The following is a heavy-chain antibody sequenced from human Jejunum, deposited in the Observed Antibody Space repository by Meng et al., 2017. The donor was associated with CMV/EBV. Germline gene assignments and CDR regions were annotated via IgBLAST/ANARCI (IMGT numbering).Heavy chain of an antibody. CDR2: ISYTGGST. CDR3: AKDLIEYSSSGYYFDY. V-gene: IGHV3-23*01. Sequence: SGFSFSSYAIIWVSQGPGGGLEWVSSISYTGGSTYYGDSVKGRFSISRDNSKNTVYLQMNSLRAEDTAVYYCAKDLIEYSSSGYYFDYWGQGTLVTVSS. D-gene: IGHD6-6*01. CDR1: GFSFSSYA. J-gene: IGHJ4*02.